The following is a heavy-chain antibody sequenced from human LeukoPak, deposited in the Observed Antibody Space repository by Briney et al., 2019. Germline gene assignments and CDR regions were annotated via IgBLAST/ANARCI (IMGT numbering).Heavy chain of an antibody. J-gene: IGHJ6*02. CDR2: XXXXXGNT. Sequence: ASAKVSCKASGYTFTSYGISWVRQAPGQGLEXMXXXXXXXGNTKYAQKVQGGVTMTTDTSTSTAYMELRSLRSDDTAVYYCAREMGYYDSSAHYYYAMDVWGQGTTVTVSS. V-gene: IGHV1-18*01. CDR3: AREMGYYDSSAHYYYAMDV. CDR1: GYTFTSYG. D-gene: IGHD3-22*01.